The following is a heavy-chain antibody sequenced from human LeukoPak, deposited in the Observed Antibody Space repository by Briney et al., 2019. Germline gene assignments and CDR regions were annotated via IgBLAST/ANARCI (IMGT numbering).Heavy chain of an antibody. D-gene: IGHD3-3*01. V-gene: IGHV1-2*02. CDR1: GYTFTGYY. Sequence: ASVKVYCKASGYTFTGYYMHWVRQAPGQGLEWMGWINPNSGGTNYAQKFQGRVTMTRDTSISTAYMELSRLRSDDTAVYYCARGRVTIFGVVTLRGEFDPWGQGTLVTVSS. CDR3: ARGRVTIFGVVTLRGEFDP. CDR2: INPNSGGT. J-gene: IGHJ5*02.